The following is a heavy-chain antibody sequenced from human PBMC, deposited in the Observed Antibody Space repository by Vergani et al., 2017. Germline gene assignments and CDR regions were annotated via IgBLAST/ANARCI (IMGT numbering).Heavy chain of an antibody. CDR3: AKDQVIXYCSSTSCIGGFDY. J-gene: IGHJ4*02. CDR2: ISWNSGSI. V-gene: IGHV3-9*01. D-gene: IGHD2-2*01. CDR1: GFTFDDYA. Sequence: VQLVESGGGVVQPGGSLILSCAASGFTFDDYAMHWVRQAPGKGLEWVSGISWNSGSIGYADSVKGRFTISRDNAKNSLYLQMNSLRAEDTALYYCAKDQVIXYCSSTSCIGGFDYWGQGTLVTVSS.